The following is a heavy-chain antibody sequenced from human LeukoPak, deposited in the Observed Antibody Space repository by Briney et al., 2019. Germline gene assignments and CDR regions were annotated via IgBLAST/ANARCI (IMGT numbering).Heavy chain of an antibody. CDR2: IYYSGST. Sequence: SETLSLTCTVSGGSISSGDYYWRWIRQPPGKGLEWTGYIYYSGSTYYNPSLKSRVTISVDTSKNQFSLKLSSVTAADTAVYYCARGIAIQDYYYYYMDVWGKGTTVTVSS. V-gene: IGHV4-30-4*08. J-gene: IGHJ6*03. CDR3: ARGIAIQDYYYYYMDV. CDR1: GGSISSGDYY.